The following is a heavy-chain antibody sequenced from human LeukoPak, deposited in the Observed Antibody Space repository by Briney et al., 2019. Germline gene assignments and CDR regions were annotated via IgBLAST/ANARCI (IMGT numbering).Heavy chain of an antibody. CDR3: ARDKRDSSSVDY. CDR1: GFTFSSYS. D-gene: IGHD6-6*01. Sequence: GGSPRLSCAASGFTFSSYSMNWVRQAPGKGLEWVSSISSSSSYIYYADSVKGRFTISRDNAKNSLYLQMNSLRAEDTAVYYCARDKRDSSSVDYWGQGTLVTVSS. J-gene: IGHJ4*02. CDR2: ISSSSSYI. V-gene: IGHV3-21*01.